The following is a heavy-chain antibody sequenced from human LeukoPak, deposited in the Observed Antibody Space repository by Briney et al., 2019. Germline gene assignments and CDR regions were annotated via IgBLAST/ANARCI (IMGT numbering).Heavy chain of an antibody. CDR3: ARHGGDYGDMYYFDY. J-gene: IGHJ4*02. Sequence: SETLSLTCTVSGGSISSYYWSWIRQSPGKGLEWIGYIYYSGSTNYNPSLKSRVTISVDTSKNQFSLKLSSVTAADTAVYYCARHGGDYGDMYYFDYWGQGTLVTVSS. D-gene: IGHD4-17*01. CDR2: IYYSGST. CDR1: GGSISSYY. V-gene: IGHV4-59*08.